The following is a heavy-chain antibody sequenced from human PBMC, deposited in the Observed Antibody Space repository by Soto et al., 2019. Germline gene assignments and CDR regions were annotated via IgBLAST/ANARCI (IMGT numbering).Heavy chain of an antibody. CDR1: GFTVSSNY. CDR2: IYSDGTT. V-gene: IGHV3-53*01. Sequence: GVSLRLSCSASGFTVSSNYMNWVRQAPGKGLEWVSIIYSDGTTSYADSVKGRFTISRDNFKNTLHLQMNSLRAEDTAVYYCARGNDFSSTICEIDYYCYYLRDGWGQGTTVTVSS. CDR3: ARGNDFSSTICEIDYYCYYLRDG. J-gene: IGHJ6*02. D-gene: IGHD2-2*01.